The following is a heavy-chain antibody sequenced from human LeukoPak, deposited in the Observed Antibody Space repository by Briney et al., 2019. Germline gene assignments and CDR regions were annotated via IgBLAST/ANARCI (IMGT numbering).Heavy chain of an antibody. D-gene: IGHD3-10*01. V-gene: IGHV3-23*01. CDR1: GFTFSSYA. CDR2: ISGSGGST. J-gene: IGHJ4*02. Sequence: PGGSLRLSCAASGFTFSSYAMSWVRQAPGKGLEWVSAISGSGGSTYYADSVKGRFTISRDNAKNSLYLQMNSLRAEDTAVYYCARDRPLSIYTYYGSGYGDYWSQGTLVTVSS. CDR3: ARDRPLSIYTYYGSGYGDY.